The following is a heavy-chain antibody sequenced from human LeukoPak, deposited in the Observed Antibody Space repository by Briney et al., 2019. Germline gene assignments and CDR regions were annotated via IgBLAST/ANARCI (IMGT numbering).Heavy chain of an antibody. J-gene: IGHJ1*01. Sequence: GGSLRLSCAASGFTFRSYGMQWVRQAPGKGLERVAFRRYDGSNKYYADSVKGRFTISRDNSKNTLYLQMNSLRAEDTAVYYCAKVKGDYVNFQHWGQGTLVTVSS. CDR3: AKVKGDYVNFQH. CDR2: RRYDGSNK. CDR1: GFTFRSYG. D-gene: IGHD4-17*01. V-gene: IGHV3-30*02.